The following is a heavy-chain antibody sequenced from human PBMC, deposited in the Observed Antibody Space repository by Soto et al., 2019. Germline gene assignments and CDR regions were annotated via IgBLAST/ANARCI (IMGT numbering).Heavy chain of an antibody. Sequence: PGGSLRLSCAASGFTFSNYWMSWVRQAPGKGLEYVSSSSSNGGSAHYANSVKGRFTISRDNSKNVLYLQMGSLRAEDMAVYYCARVRQSYGDYDYWGQGTLVTVSS. CDR2: SSSNGGSA. CDR3: ARVRQSYGDYDY. V-gene: IGHV3-64*01. J-gene: IGHJ4*02. D-gene: IGHD4-17*01. CDR1: GFTFSNYW.